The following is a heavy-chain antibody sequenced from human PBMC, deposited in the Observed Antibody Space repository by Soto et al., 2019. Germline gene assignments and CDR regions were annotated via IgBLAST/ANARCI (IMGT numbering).Heavy chain of an antibody. Sequence: SETLSLTCTVSGGSISSYYWSWIRQPPGKGLEWIGYIYHSGSTNYNPSLKSRVTISVDTSKNQFSLKLSSVTAADTAVYYCARVVGGNLWSFVDYWGQGTLVTVSS. V-gene: IGHV4-59*01. D-gene: IGHD1-26*01. CDR2: IYHSGST. CDR1: GGSISSYY. J-gene: IGHJ4*02. CDR3: ARVVGGNLWSFVDY.